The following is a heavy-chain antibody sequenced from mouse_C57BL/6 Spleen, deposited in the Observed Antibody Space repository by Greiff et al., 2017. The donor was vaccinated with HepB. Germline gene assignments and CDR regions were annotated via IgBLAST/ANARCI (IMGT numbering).Heavy chain of an antibody. D-gene: IGHD2-2*01. J-gene: IGHJ4*01. CDR2: ISYDGSN. CDR1: GYSITSGYY. CDR3: ARDGYLYYAMDY. V-gene: IGHV3-6*01. Sequence: EVQVVESGPGLVKPSQSLSLTCSVTGYSITSGYYWNWIRQFPGNNLEWMGYISYDGSNNYNPSLKNRISITRDTSKNQFFLKLNSVTTEDTATYYCARDGYLYYAMDYWGQGTSVTVSS.